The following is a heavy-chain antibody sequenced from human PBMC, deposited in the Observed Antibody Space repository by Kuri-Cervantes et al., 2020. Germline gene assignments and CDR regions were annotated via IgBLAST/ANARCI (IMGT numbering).Heavy chain of an antibody. CDR2: IKSKTDGRTT. CDR1: GFTFSNAW. CDR3: AKDNRILGPTYYYYYYMDV. Sequence: GESLKISCAASGFTFSNAWMTWVRQAPGKGLEWVGRIKSKTDGRTTDFAAPVKGRFTISRDDSKNTLYLQMNSLRVEDTAVYYCAKDNRILGPTYYYYYYMDVWGKGTTVTVSS. D-gene: IGHD2/OR15-2a*01. V-gene: IGHV3-15*01. J-gene: IGHJ6*03.